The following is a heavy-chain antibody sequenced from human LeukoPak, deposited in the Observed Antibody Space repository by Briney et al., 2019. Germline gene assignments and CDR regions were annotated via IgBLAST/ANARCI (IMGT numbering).Heavy chain of an antibody. Sequence: SETLSLTCTVSGGSISSSSYHWGWIRQPPGKGLEWIGSIYHSGSTYYNPPLKSRVTISVDTSKNQFSLKLSSVTAADTAVYYCARPQYCSGGSCYGNYWFDPWGQGTLVTVSS. CDR3: ARPQYCSGGSCYGNYWFDP. CDR2: IYHSGST. V-gene: IGHV4-39*07. D-gene: IGHD2-15*01. J-gene: IGHJ5*02. CDR1: GGSISSSSYH.